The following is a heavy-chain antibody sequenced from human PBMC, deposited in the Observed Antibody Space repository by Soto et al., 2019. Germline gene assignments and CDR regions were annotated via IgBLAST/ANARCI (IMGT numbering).Heavy chain of an antibody. CDR1: GFTFSTYS. CDR2: IRDSGHTT. Sequence: VQLWESGGGLVQPGGSLRLSCAASGFTFSTYSMTWVRQAPGKGLEWVSTIRDSGHTTHYADSVRGRFAISRDNSKNTLFLQMNSLRAEDTAVYYCARVKAQILSSGWYGGDDIWGQGTMVTVSS. J-gene: IGHJ3*02. V-gene: IGHV3-23*01. CDR3: ARVKAQILSSGWYGGDDI. D-gene: IGHD6-19*01.